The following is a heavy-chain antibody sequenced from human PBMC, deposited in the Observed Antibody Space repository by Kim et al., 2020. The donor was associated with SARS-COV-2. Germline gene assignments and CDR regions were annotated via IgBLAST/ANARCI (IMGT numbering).Heavy chain of an antibody. J-gene: IGHJ5*02. V-gene: IGHV4-39*01. Sequence: YTPSLQRRVAISVDTSKKQFSRRLSSVTAADTAVYYCAREVVTSILKFDPWGRGTLVTVSS. D-gene: IGHD2-21*02. CDR3: AREVVTSILKFDP.